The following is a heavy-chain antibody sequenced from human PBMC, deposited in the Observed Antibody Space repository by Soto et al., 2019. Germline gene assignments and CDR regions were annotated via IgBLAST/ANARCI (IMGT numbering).Heavy chain of an antibody. CDR3: ARDDKGVPAAMLY. J-gene: IGHJ4*02. Sequence: SETLSLTCTVSGDSVSGYYWYWIRQPAGKGLEWIGRMYTSGITNYSPSLKSRVTMSVDTSKNQFSLKLTSVTAADTAVYYCARDDKGVPAAMLYWGQGTLVTVSS. D-gene: IGHD2-2*01. CDR2: MYTSGIT. CDR1: GDSVSGYY. V-gene: IGHV4-4*07.